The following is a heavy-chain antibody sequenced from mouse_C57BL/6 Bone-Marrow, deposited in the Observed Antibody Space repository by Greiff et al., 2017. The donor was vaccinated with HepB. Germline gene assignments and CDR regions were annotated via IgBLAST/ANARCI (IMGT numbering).Heavy chain of an antibody. D-gene: IGHD2-4*01. CDR3: ARGPYDYDEGAWFAY. CDR1: GYTFTDYY. V-gene: IGHV1-19*01. CDR2: INPYNGGT. Sequence: VQLKQSGPVLVKPGASVKMSCKASGYTFTDYYMNWVKQSHGKSLEWIGVINPYNGGTSYNQKFKGKATLTVDKSSSTAYMELNSLTSEDSAVYYCARGPYDYDEGAWFAYWGQGTLVTVSA. J-gene: IGHJ3*01.